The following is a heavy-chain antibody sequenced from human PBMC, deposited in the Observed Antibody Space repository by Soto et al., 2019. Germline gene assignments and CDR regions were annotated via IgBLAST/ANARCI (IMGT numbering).Heavy chain of an antibody. Sequence: PGGSLRLSCAASGFTFSSYAMSWVRQAPGKGLEWVSVISGSGGSAYYADSVKGRFTISRDNSKNTLYLQMNSLRVEDTAVYYCAKAQQQLTLLYYFDYWGQGTLVTVSS. CDR1: GFTFSSYA. CDR3: AKAQQQLTLLYYFDY. D-gene: IGHD6-13*01. CDR2: ISGSGGSA. V-gene: IGHV3-23*01. J-gene: IGHJ4*02.